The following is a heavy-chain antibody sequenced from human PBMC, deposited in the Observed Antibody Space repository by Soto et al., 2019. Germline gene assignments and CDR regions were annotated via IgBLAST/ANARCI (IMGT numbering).Heavy chain of an antibody. CDR3: ARASVWDQWRGSGWRYFDY. Sequence: SETLSLTCAVYGGSFSGYYWSWIRQPPGKGLEWIGEINHSGSTNYNPSLKSRVTISVDTSKNQFSLKLSSVTAADTAVYYCARASVWDQWRGSGWRYFDYLGQGTLVTVSS. D-gene: IGHD6-19*01. CDR1: GGSFSGYY. CDR2: INHSGST. J-gene: IGHJ4*02. V-gene: IGHV4-34*01.